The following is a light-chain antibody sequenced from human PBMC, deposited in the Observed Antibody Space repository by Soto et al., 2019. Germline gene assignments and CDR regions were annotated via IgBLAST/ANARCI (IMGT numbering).Light chain of an antibody. CDR2: EGS. J-gene: IGLJ2*01. V-gene: IGLV2-23*01. Sequence: QSALTQPASVSGSPGQSITISCTGTSRDVGTNNLVSWYQQHPGKAPQLIIYEGSKRPSGVSYRFSGSKSGNTASLTISGLQAEDEADYYCCSHGGSSTDVVFGGGTKVTVL. CDR3: CSHGGSSTDVV. CDR1: SRDVGTNNL.